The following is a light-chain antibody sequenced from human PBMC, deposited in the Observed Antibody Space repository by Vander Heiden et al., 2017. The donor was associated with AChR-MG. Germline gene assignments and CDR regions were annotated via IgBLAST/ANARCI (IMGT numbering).Light chain of an antibody. J-gene: IGLJ3*02. CDR2: SNN. Sequence: QSVLTQPPSASGTPGQRFTISCSGSSSNIGSNTVNWYQQLPGTAPKLLIYSNNQRPSGGPDRFSGSKSGTSASLAISGLQSEDEADYYCATWDDSLNVNWVFGGGTKLTVL. CDR3: ATWDDSLNVNWV. V-gene: IGLV1-44*01. CDR1: SSNIGSNT.